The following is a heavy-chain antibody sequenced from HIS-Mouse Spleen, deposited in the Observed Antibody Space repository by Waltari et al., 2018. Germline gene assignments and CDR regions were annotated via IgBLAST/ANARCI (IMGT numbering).Heavy chain of an antibody. V-gene: IGHV3-23*01. CDR2: ISGGGGGT. CDR1: GFTFSSYA. Sequence: EVQLLESGGGLVQPGGSLRLSCAASGFTFSSYAMSWVRQAPGKGLEWVSAISGGGGGTNYADSGKGRLTISRDNSKNTLYMQMNSLRAEDTAVYYRAKDRVRSGSYLRHFDYWGQGTLVTVSS. CDR3: AKDRVRSGSYLRHFDY. J-gene: IGHJ4*02. D-gene: IGHD1-26*01.